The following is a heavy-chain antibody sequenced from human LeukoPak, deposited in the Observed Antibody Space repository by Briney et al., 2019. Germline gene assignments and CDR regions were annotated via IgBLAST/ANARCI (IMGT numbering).Heavy chain of an antibody. CDR3: ARGYFGSDY. V-gene: IGHV3-74*01. D-gene: IGHD3-9*01. CDR1: GFTFSSFS. J-gene: IGHJ4*02. CDR2: ILGGGSTT. Sequence: GGSLRLSCAASGFTFSSFSMYWVRQAPGKGLVWVSRILGGGSTTSYADSVKGRFSASRDNAKNTLYLQMNSLRPEDTAVYYCARGYFGSDYWGQGTLVTVSS.